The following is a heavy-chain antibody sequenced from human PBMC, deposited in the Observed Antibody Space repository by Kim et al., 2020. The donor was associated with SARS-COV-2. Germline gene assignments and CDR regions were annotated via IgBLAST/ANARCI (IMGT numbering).Heavy chain of an antibody. CDR2: ISSSSSNI. Sequence: GGSLRLSCAASGFSFSSYSMNWVRQAPGKGLEWVSYISSSSSNIYYADSVKGRFTISRDNAKNSLYLQMNSLRDEDTAVYYCARDKNWYSSVYYFLRDYGGQRTLVTVSS. V-gene: IGHV3-48*02. D-gene: IGHD3-22*01. CDR3: ARDKNWYSSVYYFLRDY. J-gene: IGHJ4*02. CDR1: GFSFSSYS.